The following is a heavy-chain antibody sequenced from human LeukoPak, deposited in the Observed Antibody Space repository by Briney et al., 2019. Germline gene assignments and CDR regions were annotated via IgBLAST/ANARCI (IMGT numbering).Heavy chain of an antibody. CDR1: GGSISSYY. CDR2: IYHNGST. V-gene: IGHV4-59*08. Sequence: SETLSLTCTVSGGSISSYYWSWIRQPPGKGLEWIGYIYHNGSTNYNPSLKSRVTVSVDTAKNQFSLKLSSVTAADTAVYYCARAAPVVVTLPGYWGQGTLVTVSS. J-gene: IGHJ4*02. D-gene: IGHD2-21*02. CDR3: ARAAPVVVTLPGY.